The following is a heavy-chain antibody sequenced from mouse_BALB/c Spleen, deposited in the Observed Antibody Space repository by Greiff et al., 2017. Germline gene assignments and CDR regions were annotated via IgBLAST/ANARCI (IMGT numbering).Heavy chain of an antibody. D-gene: IGHD2-14*01. CDR1: GYTFTDYN. Sequence: EVQLQQSGPELVKPGASVKIPCKASGYTFTDYNMDWVKQSHGKSLEWIGDINPNNGGTIYNQKFKGKATLTVDKSSSTAYMELRSLTSEDTAVYYCARLYYRYDGDYFDYWGQGTTLTVSS. J-gene: IGHJ2*01. V-gene: IGHV1-18*01. CDR3: ARLYYRYDGDYFDY. CDR2: INPNNGGT.